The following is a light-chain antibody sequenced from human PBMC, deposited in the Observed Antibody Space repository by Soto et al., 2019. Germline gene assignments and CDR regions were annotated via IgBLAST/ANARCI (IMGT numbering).Light chain of an antibody. Sequence: QSALTQPASVSGSPGQSIKISCTGTSSDVGGFSYVSWYRQHPGSAPKVMIYDVRNRPSGVSNRFSGSKSGNTASLTISGLQAEDEAVYYCSSYTTRSAVVFGGGTKLTVL. CDR1: SSDVGGFSY. V-gene: IGLV2-14*03. J-gene: IGLJ3*02. CDR2: DVR. CDR3: SSYTTRSAVV.